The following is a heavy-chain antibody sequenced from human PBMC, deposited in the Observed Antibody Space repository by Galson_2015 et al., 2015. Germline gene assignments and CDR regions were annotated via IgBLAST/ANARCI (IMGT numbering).Heavy chain of an antibody. D-gene: IGHD3-22*01. Sequence: QSGAEVKTPGESLTISCTGSGCSFTSYWIGWVRPMTGKGREWMGFLYPGVSDTRYSPPFQGQVTISADKSISTAYLQWSSLKASDTAMYYFARGGPSGYPLGDEYFQHWGQGTLVTVSS. J-gene: IGHJ1*01. CDR1: GCSFTSYW. CDR3: ARGGPSGYPLGDEYFQH. CDR2: LYPGVSDT. V-gene: IGHV5-51*01.